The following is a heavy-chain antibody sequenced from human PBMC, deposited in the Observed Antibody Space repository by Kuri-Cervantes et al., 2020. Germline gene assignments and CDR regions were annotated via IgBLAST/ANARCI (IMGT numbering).Heavy chain of an antibody. CDR2: ISGSGGST. Sequence: LSLTCAASGFTFSSYAMSWVRQAPGKGLEWVSAISGSGGSTYYADSVKGRFTISRDNAKNSLYLQMNSLRVEDTAVYYCARDRGGMTMVRGGIFGGQGTLVTVSS. CDR3: ARDRGGMTMVRGGIF. D-gene: IGHD3-10*01. V-gene: IGHV3-23*01. J-gene: IGHJ4*02. CDR1: GFTFSSYA.